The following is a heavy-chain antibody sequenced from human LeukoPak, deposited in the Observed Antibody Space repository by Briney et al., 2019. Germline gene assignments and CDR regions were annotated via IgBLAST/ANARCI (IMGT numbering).Heavy chain of an antibody. V-gene: IGHV1-18*01. Sequence: ASVKVSCKASGYTFSDYGISWVRQAPGQGLEWMGWISGYNGDTNYARKFQDRVTMTKDTPTSTVYMELRSLRADDTAVYYCASPNRSGWLMGMDVWGQGTTVTVSS. D-gene: IGHD6-19*01. CDR2: ISGYNGDT. CDR3: ASPNRSGWLMGMDV. CDR1: GYTFSDYG. J-gene: IGHJ6*02.